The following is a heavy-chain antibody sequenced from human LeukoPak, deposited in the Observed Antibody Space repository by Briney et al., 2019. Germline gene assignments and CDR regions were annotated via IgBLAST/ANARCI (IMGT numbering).Heavy chain of an antibody. CDR1: GFTFSSYA. CDR2: ISGSGGST. D-gene: IGHD2-15*01. Sequence: PGGSLRLSCAASGFTFSSYAMSWVRQAPGKGLEWVSAISGSGGSTYYADSVKGRFTIFRDNSKNTLYLQMNSLRAEDTAVYYCAKCRYCSGGSCYPTLTCDYWGQGTLVTVSS. CDR3: AKCRYCSGGSCYPTLTCDY. J-gene: IGHJ4*02. V-gene: IGHV3-23*01.